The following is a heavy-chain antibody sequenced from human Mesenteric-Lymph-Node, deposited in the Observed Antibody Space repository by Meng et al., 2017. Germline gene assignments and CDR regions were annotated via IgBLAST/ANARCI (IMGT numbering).Heavy chain of an antibody. J-gene: IGHJ4*02. D-gene: IGHD6-19*01. CDR3: ARSVQDQWLRVGIDY. V-gene: IGHV3-64*01. CDR1: GFTFSSCC. Sequence: GESLKIPWAASGFTFSSCCMHLVRQAPGKGLEHVSAINANGGRTYYANSVKGRFTISRDNSKNTLYLQMDSLRAVDVAVYSCARSVQDQWLRVGIDYWGQGTLVTVSS. CDR2: INANGGRT.